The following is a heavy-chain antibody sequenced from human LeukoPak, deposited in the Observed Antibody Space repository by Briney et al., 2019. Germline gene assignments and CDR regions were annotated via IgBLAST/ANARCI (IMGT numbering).Heavy chain of an antibody. Sequence: SETLSLTCTVSGYSISSGYYWGWIRQPPGKGLEWIGSIYHSGSTYYNPSLKSRVTISVDTSKNQFSLKLSSVTAADTAVYYCARSIVGATAIDYWGQGTLVTVSS. J-gene: IGHJ4*02. CDR3: ARSIVGATAIDY. CDR2: IYHSGST. V-gene: IGHV4-38-2*02. D-gene: IGHD1-26*01. CDR1: GYSISSGYY.